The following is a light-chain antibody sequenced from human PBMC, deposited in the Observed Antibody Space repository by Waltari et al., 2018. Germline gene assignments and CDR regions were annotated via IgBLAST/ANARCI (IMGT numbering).Light chain of an antibody. J-gene: IGLJ1*01. V-gene: IGLV2-8*01. CDR1: SSNVGASNF. CDR2: DVR. Sequence: QSALTQPPSASGSPGQSITISCTGTSSNVGASNFVSLYQQHPGKAPKLIIFDVRKRPSGVPDRFSGSKSGNTASLTVSGLQAEDEADYYCNSYAGGDILYVFGTGTRVTVL. CDR3: NSYAGGDILYV.